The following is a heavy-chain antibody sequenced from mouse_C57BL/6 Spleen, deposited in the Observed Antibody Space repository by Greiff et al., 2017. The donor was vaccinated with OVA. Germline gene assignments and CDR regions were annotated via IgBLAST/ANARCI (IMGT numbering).Heavy chain of an antibody. CDR1: GYTFTSYW. J-gene: IGHJ4*01. CDR2: IYPSDSET. Sequence: QVQLKQPGAELVRPGSSVKLSCKASGYTFTSYWMAWVKQRPGQGLEWIGNIYPSDSETHYNQKFKDKATLTVDKSSSTAYMQLSSLTSEDSAVYYCARSYYSNHYAMDYWGQGTSVTVSS. CDR3: ARSYYSNHYAMDY. V-gene: IGHV1-61*01. D-gene: IGHD2-5*01.